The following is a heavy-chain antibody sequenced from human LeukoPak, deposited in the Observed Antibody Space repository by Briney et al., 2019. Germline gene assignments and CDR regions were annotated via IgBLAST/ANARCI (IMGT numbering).Heavy chain of an antibody. CDR1: GFTFSSYA. J-gene: IGHJ4*02. CDR2: ISGSGGST. V-gene: IGHV3-23*01. CDR3: AEESYGDYEVFRDY. Sequence: PGGSLRLSCAASGFTFSSYATSWVRQAPGKGLEWVSAISGSGGSTYYADSEKGRFTISRDNSKNTLYLQMNSLRAEDTAVYYCAEESYGDYEVFRDYWGQGTLVTVSS. D-gene: IGHD4-17*01.